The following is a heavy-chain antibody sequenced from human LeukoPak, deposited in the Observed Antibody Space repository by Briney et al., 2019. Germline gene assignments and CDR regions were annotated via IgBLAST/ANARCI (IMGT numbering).Heavy chain of an antibody. D-gene: IGHD2-21*01. V-gene: IGHV1-69*13. CDR1: GGTFSSYA. CDR3: ARAPSNTVVVASNWFDP. CDR2: IIPIFGTA. J-gene: IGHJ5*02. Sequence: SVKVSCKASGGTFSSYAISWVRQAPGQGLEWTGGIIPIFGTANYAQKFQGRVTITADESTSTAYMELSSLRSEDTAVYYCARAPSNTVVVASNWFDPWGQGTLVTVSS.